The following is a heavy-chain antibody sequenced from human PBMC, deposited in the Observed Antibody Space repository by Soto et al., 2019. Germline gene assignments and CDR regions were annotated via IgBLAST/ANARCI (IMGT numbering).Heavy chain of an antibody. CDR2: ISGSGDYT. CDR1: GFTFSSYA. CDR3: AKDSRSHPQGWFDP. Sequence: EVQLLESGGGLVQPGESLRLSCAASGFTFSSYAMTWVRQAPGKGLEWVSSISGSGDYTYFAGSVKGRFTISRDNSNDTLYLQMSSLRVEDTAIYYCAKDSRSHPQGWFDPWGQGTLVTVSS. D-gene: IGHD2-15*01. J-gene: IGHJ5*02. V-gene: IGHV3-23*01.